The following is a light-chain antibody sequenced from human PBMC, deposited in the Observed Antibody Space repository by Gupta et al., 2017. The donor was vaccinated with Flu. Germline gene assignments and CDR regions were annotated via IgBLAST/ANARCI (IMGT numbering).Light chain of an antibody. CDR2: KAS. V-gene: IGKV1-5*03. Sequence: DIQMTQSPSTLSASVGDRVTITCRASQSISSWLAWYQQKPGKAPKLLIYKASSLESGVPSRFSGSGSGTEFTLTISSLQPDDFATYYCQQYNSYSLCDTFGQGTKLEIK. J-gene: IGKJ2*01. CDR1: QSISSW. CDR3: QQYNSYSLCDT.